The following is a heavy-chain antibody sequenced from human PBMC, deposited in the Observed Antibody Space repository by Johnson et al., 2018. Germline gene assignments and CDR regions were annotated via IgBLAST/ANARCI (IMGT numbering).Heavy chain of an antibody. D-gene: IGHD3-10*01. Sequence: VQLVESGAEVKKPGESLKISCKGSGYSFSIYWIGWVRQVPGKGLEWMGIIYPGDSDTRYSPSFQGQVTISADKSISTAYLQWSSLKASDTAMYYCARVVNYYGSGSYYPPYGMDVWGQGTTVTVSS. J-gene: IGHJ6*02. CDR2: IYPGDSDT. V-gene: IGHV5-51*01. CDR3: ARVVNYYGSGSYYPPYGMDV. CDR1: GYSFSIYW.